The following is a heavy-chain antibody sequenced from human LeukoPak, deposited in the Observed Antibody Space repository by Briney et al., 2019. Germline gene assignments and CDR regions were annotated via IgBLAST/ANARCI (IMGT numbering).Heavy chain of an antibody. CDR3: AGGPYSDAFDI. CDR1: GGSISSHY. J-gene: IGHJ3*02. D-gene: IGHD1-26*01. V-gene: IGHV4-59*11. Sequence: SETLSLTCTVSGGSISSHYWSWIRQPPGKGLEWIGYIYYSGSTNYNPSLKSRVTISVDTSKNQFSLKLSSVTAADTAVYYCAGGPYSDAFDIWGQGTMVTVPS. CDR2: IYYSGST.